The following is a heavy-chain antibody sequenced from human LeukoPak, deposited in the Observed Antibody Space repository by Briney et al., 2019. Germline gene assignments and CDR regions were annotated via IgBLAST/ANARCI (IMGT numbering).Heavy chain of an antibody. J-gene: IGHJ4*01. CDR3: ARVSLSGYCSGASCYFGY. CDR2: IHYSGST. Sequence: SETLSLTCTVSGDSIRNHYWSWIRQPPGKGLECIGVIHYSGSTNYDPSVKSRVTISVDTPKNQFSLKLNSVTAADTAVYFCARVSLSGYCSGASCYFGYWGHGTLVTASS. V-gene: IGHV4-59*11. D-gene: IGHD2-15*01. CDR1: GDSIRNHY.